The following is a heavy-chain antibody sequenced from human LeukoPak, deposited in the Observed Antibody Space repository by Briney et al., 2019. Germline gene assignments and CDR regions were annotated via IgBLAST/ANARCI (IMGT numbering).Heavy chain of an antibody. CDR2: ILYDGSKK. CDR3: ANQILSGSYLPDR. CDR1: RSTFSNFG. Sequence: GGSLRLSCAASRSTFSNFGMHWVRQAPGRGLEWVAFILYDGSKKEYADSVMGRFTISRDNSKNTLFLQIDSLRPEDTAVYYCANQILSGSYLPDRWGQGTLVIVSS. V-gene: IGHV3-30*02. J-gene: IGHJ5*02. D-gene: IGHD3-10*01.